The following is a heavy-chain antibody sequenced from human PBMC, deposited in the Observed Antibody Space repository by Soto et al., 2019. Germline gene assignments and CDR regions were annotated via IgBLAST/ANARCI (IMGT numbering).Heavy chain of an antibody. V-gene: IGHV4-59*01. CDR2: IYYSGST. CDR1: GGSISSYY. Sequence: SETLSLTCTVSGGSISSYYWSWIRQPPGKGLEWIGYIYYSGSTNYNPSLKSRVTISVDTSKNQFSLKLSSVTAADTAVYYCARVAGSYDFWSGYYWNPYYYYGMDVWGQGTTVTVSS. J-gene: IGHJ6*02. CDR3: ARVAGSYDFWSGYYWNPYYYYGMDV. D-gene: IGHD3-3*01.